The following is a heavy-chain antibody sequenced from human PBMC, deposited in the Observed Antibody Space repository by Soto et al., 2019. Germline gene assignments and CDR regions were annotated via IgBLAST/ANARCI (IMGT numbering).Heavy chain of an antibody. CDR2: ISGSGGST. J-gene: IGHJ4*02. CDR3: AKDPGDCSSTSCYAGPY. D-gene: IGHD2-2*01. V-gene: IGHV3-23*01. Sequence: GSLRLSCAASGFTFSSYAMSWVRQAPGKGLEWVSAISGSGGSTYYADSVKGRFTISRDNSKNTLYLQMNSLRAEDTAVYYCAKDPGDCSSTSCYAGPYWGQGTLVTVSS. CDR1: GFTFSSYA.